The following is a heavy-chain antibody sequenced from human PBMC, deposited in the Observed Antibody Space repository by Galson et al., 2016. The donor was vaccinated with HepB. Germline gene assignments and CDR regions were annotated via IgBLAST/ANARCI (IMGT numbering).Heavy chain of an antibody. D-gene: IGHD6-13*01. CDR1: GFTFGDYT. CDR2: IRRKADGGTT. V-gene: IGHV3-49*03. CDR3: TRAGQTNSWYGRQFDY. J-gene: IGHJ4*02. Sequence: SLRLSCATSGFTFGDYTMNWFRQAPGKGLEWVGFIRRKADGGTTECAASVKGRFTISREDSKSIAYLQMNSLKSEDTAVYYCTRAGQTNSWYGRQFDYWGQGTSVTVSS.